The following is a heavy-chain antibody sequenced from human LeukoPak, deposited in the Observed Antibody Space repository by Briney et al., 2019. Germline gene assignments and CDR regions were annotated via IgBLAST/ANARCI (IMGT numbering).Heavy chain of an antibody. J-gene: IGHJ4*02. CDR2: INPNSGGT. V-gene: IGHV1-2*02. D-gene: IGHD3-22*01. CDR1: GSTFRSYD. CDR3: ARPVHVPNYYDSSGLDY. Sequence: ASVKVSCKASGSTFRSYDINWVRQAPGQGLEWMGWINPNSGGTNYAQKFQGRVTMTRDTSISTAYMELSRLRSDDTAVYYCARPVHVPNYYDSSGLDYWGQGTLVTVSS.